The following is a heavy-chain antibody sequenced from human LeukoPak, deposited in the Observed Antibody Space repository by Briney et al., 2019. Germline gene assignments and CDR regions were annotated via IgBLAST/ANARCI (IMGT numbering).Heavy chain of an antibody. CDR1: GGSISSXX. J-gene: IGHJ3*02. CDR2: XYYSGST. V-gene: IGHV4-59*08. CDR3: ARQVKMVRGVSAFDI. Sequence: SGGSISSXXXXXXXXXXGKXXXXXXXXYYSGSTNYNPSLKSRLTISVDTPKNQFSLRLSSVTAADTAVYYCARQVKMVRGVSAFDIWGQGTTVTVSS. D-gene: IGHD3-10*01.